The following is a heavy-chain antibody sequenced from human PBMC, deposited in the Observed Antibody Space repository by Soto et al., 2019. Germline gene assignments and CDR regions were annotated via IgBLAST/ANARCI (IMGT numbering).Heavy chain of an antibody. Sequence: GGSLRLSCVASGFTFSDYYMSWIRQAPGKGLEWISYISTGGRFTKYADSVKGRFTISRDDAKNSLFLQMNSLRADDTAVYYCARVEDPDPWGQGTLVTVSS. V-gene: IGHV3-11*06. CDR3: ARVEDPDP. CDR2: ISTGGRFT. CDR1: GFTFSDYY. J-gene: IGHJ5*02.